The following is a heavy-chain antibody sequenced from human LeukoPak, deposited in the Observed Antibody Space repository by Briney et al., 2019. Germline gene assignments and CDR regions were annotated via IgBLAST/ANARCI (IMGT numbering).Heavy chain of an antibody. Sequence: SETPSLTCAVSGAFITNSHWWSWARQPPGKGLEWIGEIYHSGTTNYNPSLQSRVTMSVDKSKNQFSLKLSSVTAADTAVYYCATYFYGEYGSYYFDYWGQGTLVTVSS. J-gene: IGHJ4*02. CDR1: GAFITNSHW. V-gene: IGHV4-4*02. CDR3: ATYFYGEYGSYYFDY. CDR2: IYHSGTT. D-gene: IGHD4-17*01.